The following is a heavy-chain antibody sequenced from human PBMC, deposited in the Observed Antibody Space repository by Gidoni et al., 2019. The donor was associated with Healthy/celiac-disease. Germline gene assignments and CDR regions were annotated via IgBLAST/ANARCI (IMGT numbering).Heavy chain of an antibody. V-gene: IGHV4-34*01. D-gene: IGHD6-19*01. Sequence: QVQLQQWGAGLLKPSETLSLTCAVYGGSFSGYYWSWIRQPPGKGLEWIGEINHSGSTNYNPSLKSRVTISVDTSKNQFSLKLSAVTAADTAVYYCARGDRQWPCIRGWCYYYYGMDVWGQGTTVTVSS. CDR2: INHSGST. J-gene: IGHJ6*02. CDR1: GGSFSGYY. CDR3: ARGDRQWPCIRGWCYYYYGMDV.